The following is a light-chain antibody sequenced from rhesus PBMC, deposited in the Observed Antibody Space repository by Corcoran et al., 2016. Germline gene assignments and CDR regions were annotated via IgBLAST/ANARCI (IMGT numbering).Light chain of an antibody. CDR2: KVN. V-gene: IGLV2-11*01. J-gene: IGLJ3*01. CDR1: SSDIGRYNY. Sequence: QSAPIQSPSVSGSLGQSVTISCTGTSSDIGRYNYVSWYRQQPGTTTKLMMYKVNMRPSGVSDRFSGSKSGNTASLTISGLQPEYEADYYWSSYEASDTVLCGGGTRLTVL. CDR3: SSYEASDTVL.